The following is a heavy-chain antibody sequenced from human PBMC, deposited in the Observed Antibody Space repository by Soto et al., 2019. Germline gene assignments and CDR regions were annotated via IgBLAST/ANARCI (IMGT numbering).Heavy chain of an antibody. CDR1: GASITSSY. CDR2: VYHSGST. V-gene: IGHV4-59*03. Sequence: QVHLQESGPGLVKPSETLSLTCTVSGASITSSYWTWVRQPPGKGLEWIGYVYHSGSTNYNPPLTSRVTLSVSTSKNQFSLRLTSVTAADTAVYYCATGYDWFDPWGQGALVTVSS. D-gene: IGHD7-27*01. J-gene: IGHJ5*02. CDR3: ATGYDWFDP.